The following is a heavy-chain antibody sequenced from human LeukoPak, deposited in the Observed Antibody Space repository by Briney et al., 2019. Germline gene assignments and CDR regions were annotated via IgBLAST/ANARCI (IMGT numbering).Heavy chain of an antibody. CDR1: GGSISSGGYS. V-gene: IGHV4-30-2*01. D-gene: IGHD4-17*01. CDR3: ARDKGDYGDFYWYFDL. CDR2: IYHSGST. J-gene: IGHJ2*01. Sequence: SETLSLTCAVSGGSISSGGYSWSWIRQPPGKGLEWIGYIYHSGSTYYNPSLKSRVTISVDRSKNQFSLKLSSVTAADTAVYYCARDKGDYGDFYWYFDLWGRGTLVTVSS.